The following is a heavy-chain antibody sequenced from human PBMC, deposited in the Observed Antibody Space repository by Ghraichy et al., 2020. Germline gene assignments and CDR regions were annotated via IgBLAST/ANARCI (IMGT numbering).Heavy chain of an antibody. Sequence: GGSLRLSCAASGFTVSSNYMSWVRQAPGKGLEWVSVIYSGGSTYYADSVKGRFTISRDNSKNTLYLQMNSLRAEDTAVYYCARDVYLSWFDPWGQGTLVTVSS. CDR1: GFTVSSNY. V-gene: IGHV3-53*01. D-gene: IGHD2/OR15-2a*01. CDR3: ARDVYLSWFDP. CDR2: IYSGGST. J-gene: IGHJ5*02.